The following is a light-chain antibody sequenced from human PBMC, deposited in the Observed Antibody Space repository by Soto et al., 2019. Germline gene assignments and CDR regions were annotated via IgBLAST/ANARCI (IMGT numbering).Light chain of an antibody. CDR3: QQTYSATPT. J-gene: IGKJ1*01. V-gene: IGKV1-39*01. CDR2: AAS. CDR1: QSISSY. Sequence: DIQMNQSPSSLSASVGDRATITCRASQSISSYLNWYQQKRGKAPKIXIYAASSLQSGVPPRFSGSGSGTDFTLTISSLQPEDFETYVCQQTYSATPTFGQGTQVDIK.